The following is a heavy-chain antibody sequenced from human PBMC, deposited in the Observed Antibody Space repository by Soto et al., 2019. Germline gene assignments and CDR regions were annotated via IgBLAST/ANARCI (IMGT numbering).Heavy chain of an antibody. Sequence: GASVKVSCKASGYTFTSYAMHWVRQAPGQRLEWMGWINAGNGNTKYSQKFQGRVTITRDTSASTAYMELSSLRSEDTAVYYCARVPLAYCGGDCYSGQYSQHWGQGTLVTVSS. D-gene: IGHD2-21*02. CDR2: INAGNGNT. CDR3: ARVPLAYCGGDCYSGQYSQH. J-gene: IGHJ1*01. V-gene: IGHV1-3*01. CDR1: GYTFTSYA.